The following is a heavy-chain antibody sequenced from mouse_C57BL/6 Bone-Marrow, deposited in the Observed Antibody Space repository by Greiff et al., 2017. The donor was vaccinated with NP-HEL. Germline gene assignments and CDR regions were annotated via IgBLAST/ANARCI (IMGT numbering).Heavy chain of an antibody. CDR2: IDPSDSYT. Sequence: QVQLQQPGAELVMPGASVKLSCKASGYTFTSYWMHWVKQRPGQGLEWIGEIDPSDSYTNYNQKFKGKSTLTVDKSSSTAYMQLSSLTSEDSAVYYCAREFYYGSSYNYAKDKWGQGNAVTVSS. J-gene: IGHJ4*01. CDR1: GYTFTSYW. CDR3: AREFYYGSSYNYAKDK. V-gene: IGHV1-69*01. D-gene: IGHD1-1*01.